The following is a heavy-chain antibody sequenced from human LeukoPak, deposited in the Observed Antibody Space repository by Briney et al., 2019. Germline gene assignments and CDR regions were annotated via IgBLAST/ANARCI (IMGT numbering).Heavy chain of an antibody. CDR1: GDSIRGADFY. D-gene: IGHD2-15*01. CDR2: IYYSGSS. Sequence: SETLSLTCTVSGDSIRGADFYWSWIRQHPGKGLEWIGYIYYSGSSYYNPSLKSRITISVDTSKNQFSLKLSSVTAADTAVYYCARGVVVAANRWFDPWGQGTLVTVSS. CDR3: ARGVVVAANRWFDP. V-gene: IGHV4-31*03. J-gene: IGHJ5*02.